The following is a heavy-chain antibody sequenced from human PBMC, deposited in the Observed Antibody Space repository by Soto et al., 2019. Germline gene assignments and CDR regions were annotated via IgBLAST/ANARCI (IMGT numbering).Heavy chain of an antibody. CDR1: GFTFDDYA. CDR2: ISWNSGSI. V-gene: IGHV3-9*01. Sequence: VQLVESGGGLVQPGRSLRLSCAASGFTFDDYAMHWVRQAPGKGLEWVSGISWNSGSIGYADSVKGRFTISRDNAKNSLYLQMNSLRAEDTALYYCAKDTRGSYCTNGVCPMDYYMDVWGKGTTVTVSS. D-gene: IGHD2-8*01. J-gene: IGHJ6*03. CDR3: AKDTRGSYCTNGVCPMDYYMDV.